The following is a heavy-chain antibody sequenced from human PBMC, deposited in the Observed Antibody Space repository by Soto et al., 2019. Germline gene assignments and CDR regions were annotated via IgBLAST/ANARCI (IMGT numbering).Heavy chain of an antibody. CDR1: GFTFSSYS. CDR3: AREYGNWFDP. CDR2: ISSSSSTI. D-gene: IGHD4-17*01. V-gene: IGHV3-48*01. Sequence: GGSLRLSCAASGFTFSSYSMNWVRQAPGKGLEWVSKISSSSSTIYYADSVKGRFTISRDNAKNSLYLQMNSLRAEGTAVYYCAREYGNWFDPWGQGTLVTVSS. J-gene: IGHJ5*02.